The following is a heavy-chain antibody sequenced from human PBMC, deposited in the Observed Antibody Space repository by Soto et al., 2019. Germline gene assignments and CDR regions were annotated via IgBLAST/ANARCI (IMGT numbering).Heavy chain of an antibody. D-gene: IGHD5-18*01. J-gene: IGHJ4*02. Sequence: QVLLVQSGAEVKKPGASVKVSCKASGYTFTTYGINWVRQAPGQGLEWMGGIIPIFGTTNYAQKFQGRVTITADESTSTAYMELSSLRSEDTAVYYCARPRIQLGFGFDYWGQGTLVTVSS. CDR3: ARPRIQLGFGFDY. CDR2: IIPIFGTT. CDR1: GYTFTTYG. V-gene: IGHV1-69*13.